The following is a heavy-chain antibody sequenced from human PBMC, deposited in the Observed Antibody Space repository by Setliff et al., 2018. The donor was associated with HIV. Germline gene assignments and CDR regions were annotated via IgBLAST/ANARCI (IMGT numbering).Heavy chain of an antibody. J-gene: IGHJ4*02. CDR1: GYTLTNYH. V-gene: IGHV1-46*01. CDR2: INPSGGIT. D-gene: IGHD4-17*01. Sequence: ASVKVSCKAAGYTLTNYHMHWVRQAPEQGLEWMGVINPSGGITTSAQKFLGRVTMTKDTSTSTVYVEVSNLKSEDTAVYYCASAPLTTVTTGPRYYLDSWGQGTLVTVSS. CDR3: ASAPLTTVTTGPRYYLDS.